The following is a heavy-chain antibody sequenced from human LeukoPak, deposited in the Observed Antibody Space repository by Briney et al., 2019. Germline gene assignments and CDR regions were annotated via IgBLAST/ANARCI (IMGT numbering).Heavy chain of an antibody. V-gene: IGHV3-48*03. CDR2: ISSSGSSI. J-gene: IGHJ5*02. D-gene: IGHD3-3*01. Sequence: GGSLRLSCAASGFSFSSYEMNWVRQAPGKEPEWVSYISSSGSSIAYADSVKGRFTISRGNAKKSLYLQMNSPRAEDMAVYYCVRGGSGPASNWFDPWGQGTLVTVSS. CDR1: GFSFSSYE. CDR3: VRGGSGPASNWFDP.